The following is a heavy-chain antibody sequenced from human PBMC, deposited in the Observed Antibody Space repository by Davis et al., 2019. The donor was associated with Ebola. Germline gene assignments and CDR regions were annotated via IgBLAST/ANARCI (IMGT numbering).Heavy chain of an antibody. Sequence: SETLSLTCTVSGGSISGYYWSWVRQPPGKGLEWIGYIYESGYTNYNPSLEGRVTMSADTSKNQFSLKLRSVTAADTAVYYCARGDYAGSSFDYWGQGTLVSVSS. V-gene: IGHV4-59*01. J-gene: IGHJ4*02. D-gene: IGHD4-17*01. CDR1: GGSISGYY. CDR3: ARGDYAGSSFDY. CDR2: IYESGYT.